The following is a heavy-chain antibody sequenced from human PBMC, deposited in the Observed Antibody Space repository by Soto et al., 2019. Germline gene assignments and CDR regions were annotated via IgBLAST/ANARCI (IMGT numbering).Heavy chain of an antibody. CDR1: GGSISSGGYY. Sequence: SETLSLTCTVSGGSISSGGYYWSWIRQHPGKGLEWIGYIYYSGSTYYNPSLKSRVTISVDTSKNQFSLKLSSVTAADTAVYYCARGGGTHYYDSSGYSFDIWGQGTMVTVSS. CDR3: ARGGGTHYYDSSGYSFDI. CDR2: IYYSGST. D-gene: IGHD3-22*01. V-gene: IGHV4-31*03. J-gene: IGHJ3*02.